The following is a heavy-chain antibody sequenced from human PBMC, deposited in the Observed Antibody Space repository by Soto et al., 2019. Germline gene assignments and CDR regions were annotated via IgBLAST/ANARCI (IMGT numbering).Heavy chain of an antibody. CDR1: GFTVSSNY. J-gene: IGHJ4*02. V-gene: IGHV3-66*01. Sequence: GGSLRLSCAASGFTVSSNYMSGVRQAPGKGLEWVSVIYSGGSTYYADSVKGRFTISRDNSKNTLYLQMNSLRAEDTAVYYCAREDSSGALDYWGQGTLVTVSS. D-gene: IGHD6-19*01. CDR3: AREDSSGALDY. CDR2: IYSGGST.